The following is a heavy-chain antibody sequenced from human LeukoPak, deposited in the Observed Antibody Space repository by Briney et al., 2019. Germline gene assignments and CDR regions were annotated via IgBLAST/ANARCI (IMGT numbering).Heavy chain of an antibody. CDR3: ARVYPDGYFDY. CDR1: GGTFSSYT. D-gene: IGHD3-16*02. J-gene: IGHJ4*02. V-gene: IGHV1-69*02. Sequence: ASVKVSCKASGGTFSSYTISLVRQAPGQGLEWMGRIIPILGIANYAQKFQGRVTITADKSTSTAYMELSSLRSEDTAVYYCARVYPDGYFDYWGQGALVTVSS. CDR2: IIPILGIA.